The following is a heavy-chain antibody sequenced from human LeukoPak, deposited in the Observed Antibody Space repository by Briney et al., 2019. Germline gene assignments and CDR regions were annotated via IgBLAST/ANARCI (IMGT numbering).Heavy chain of an antibody. Sequence: ASVKVSCKVSGYTLTELSMHWVRQAPGKGLEWMGGFDPEDGETIYAQKFQGRVTMTEDTSTDTAYMELSSLRSEDTAVYYCARDHPAYCSSTSCYTRDAFDIWGQGTMVTVSS. D-gene: IGHD2-2*02. CDR3: ARDHPAYCSSTSCYTRDAFDI. V-gene: IGHV1-24*01. CDR1: GYTLTELS. CDR2: FDPEDGET. J-gene: IGHJ3*02.